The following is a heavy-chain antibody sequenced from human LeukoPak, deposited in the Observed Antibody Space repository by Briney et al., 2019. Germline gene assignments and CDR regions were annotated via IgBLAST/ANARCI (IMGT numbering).Heavy chain of an antibody. CDR3: ARDGPLTTTYYYYGMDV. CDR2: INPSGGST. Sequence: ASVKVSCKASGYTFTGYYMHWVRQAPGQGLEWMGIINPSGGSTSYAQKFRGRVTMTRDTSTSTVYMELSSLRSEDTAVYYCARDGPLTTTYYYYGMDVWGQGTTVTVSS. V-gene: IGHV1-46*01. CDR1: GYTFTGYY. J-gene: IGHJ6*02. D-gene: IGHD3-22*01.